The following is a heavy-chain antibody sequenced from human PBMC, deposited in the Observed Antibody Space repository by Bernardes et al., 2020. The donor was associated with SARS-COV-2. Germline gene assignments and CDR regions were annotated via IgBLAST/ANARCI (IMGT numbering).Heavy chain of an antibody. CDR1: GGSFSGYY. CDR3: ARDLIQTSYCNSNSCSKDLYFDL. V-gene: IGHV4-34*01. CDR2: INHSGST. J-gene: IGHJ2*01. Sequence: SETLSLTCAVYGGSFSGYYWSWIRQPPGKGLEWIGEINHSGSTNYNPSLKRRVTISVDTSKKQFSMKLTSVTAADTAVYYCARDLIQTSYCNSNSCSKDLYFDLWGRGTLVTVSS. D-gene: IGHD2-2*01.